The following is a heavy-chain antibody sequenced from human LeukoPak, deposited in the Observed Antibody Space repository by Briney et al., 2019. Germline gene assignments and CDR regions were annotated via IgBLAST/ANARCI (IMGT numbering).Heavy chain of an antibody. J-gene: IGHJ4*02. CDR3: ARDSRDLRYFDWLPLDY. CDR2: INPNSGGT. D-gene: IGHD3-9*01. V-gene: IGHV1-2*02. CDR1: GYTFTGYY. Sequence: ASVKVSCKASGYTFTGYYMHWVRQAPGQGLEWMGWINPNSGGTNYAQKFQGRVTMTRDTSISTAYMELSRLRSDDTAVYYCARDSRDLRYFDWLPLDYWGQGTLVTVSS.